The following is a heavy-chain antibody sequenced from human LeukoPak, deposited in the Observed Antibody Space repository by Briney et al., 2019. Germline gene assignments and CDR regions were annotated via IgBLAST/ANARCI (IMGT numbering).Heavy chain of an antibody. Sequence: GGSLRLSCAASGFTFSSYAMSWVRQAPGKGLEWVSVIYSGGSTYYADSVKGRFTISRDNSKNTLYLQMNSLRAEDTAVYYCASSWGGSPKYFQHWGQGTLVTVSS. CDR1: GFTFSSYA. CDR3: ASSWGGSPKYFQH. J-gene: IGHJ1*01. V-gene: IGHV3-66*01. CDR2: IYSGGST. D-gene: IGHD1-26*01.